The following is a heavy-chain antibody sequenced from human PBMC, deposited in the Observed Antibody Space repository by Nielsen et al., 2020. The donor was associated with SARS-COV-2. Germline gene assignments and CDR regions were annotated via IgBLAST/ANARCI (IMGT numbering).Heavy chain of an antibody. CDR1: GFTFSNYG. CDR2: IYYDGSHQ. J-gene: IGHJ4*02. Sequence: GGSLRLSCVVSGFTFSNYGMHWVRQAPGKGLEWVALIYYDGSHQNYADSVKGRFTVSRDNSRDTLYLQMNSLRAEDTAVYYCASSGWLDYWGQGTLVTVSS. V-gene: IGHV3-33*01. D-gene: IGHD6-19*01. CDR3: ASSGWLDY.